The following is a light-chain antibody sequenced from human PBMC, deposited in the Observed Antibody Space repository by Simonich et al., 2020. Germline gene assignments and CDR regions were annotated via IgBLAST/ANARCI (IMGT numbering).Light chain of an antibody. CDR2: KAS. CDR3: QQYNSYST. J-gene: IGKJ1*01. V-gene: IGKV1-5*03. CDR1: LRISSW. Sequence: DIQMTQSPSTLSASVGDRVTTTCRASLRISSWLAWYQPKPGKAPKLLIYKASSLESGVPSRFSGRGSGTEFTLTISSLLPDDFATYYCQQYNSYSTFGQGTKVEIK.